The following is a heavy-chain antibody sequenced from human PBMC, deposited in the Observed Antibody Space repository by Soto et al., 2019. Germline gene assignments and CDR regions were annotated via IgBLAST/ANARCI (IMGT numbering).Heavy chain of an antibody. Sequence: VGSLRLSCAASGFTFSSYAMSWVRQAPGKGLEWGSAISGSGGSTYYADSVKGRFTISRDNSKNTLYLQMNSLRAEDTAVYYCAKYSWQLVQVYWGQGTLVTVSS. CDR2: ISGSGGST. V-gene: IGHV3-23*01. J-gene: IGHJ4*02. D-gene: IGHD6-6*01. CDR1: GFTFSSYA. CDR3: AKYSWQLVQVY.